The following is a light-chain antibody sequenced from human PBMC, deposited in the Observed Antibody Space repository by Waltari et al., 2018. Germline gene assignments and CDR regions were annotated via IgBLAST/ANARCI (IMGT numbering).Light chain of an antibody. CDR2: GAS. V-gene: IGKV3-20*01. Sequence: EIVLTQSPGTLTLSPGERATLSCRASQSISSSFLAWYQQKPGQAPRLLIYGASSRATGIPDRFSGSGSGPDFTLTISRLEPEDSAVYYCHQSGSPRITFGQGTRLEIK. J-gene: IGKJ5*01. CDR3: HQSGSPRIT. CDR1: QSISSSF.